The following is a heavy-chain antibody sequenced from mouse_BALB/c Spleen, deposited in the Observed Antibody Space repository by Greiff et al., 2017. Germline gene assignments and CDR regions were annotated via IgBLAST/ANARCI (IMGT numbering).Heavy chain of an antibody. V-gene: IGHV3-2*02. Sequence: DVKLMESGPGLVKPSQSLSLTCTVTGYSITSDYAWNWIRQFPGNKLEWMGYISYSGSTSYNPSLKSRISITRDTSKNQFFLQLNSVTTEDTATYYCARDGNYGFAWFAYWGQGTLVTVSA. CDR3: ARDGNYGFAWFAY. CDR1: GYSITSDYA. J-gene: IGHJ3*01. CDR2: ISYSGST. D-gene: IGHD1-2*01.